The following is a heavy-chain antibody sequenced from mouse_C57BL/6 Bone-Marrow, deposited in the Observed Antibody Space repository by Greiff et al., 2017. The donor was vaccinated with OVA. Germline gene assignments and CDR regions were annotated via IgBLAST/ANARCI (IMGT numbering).Heavy chain of an antibody. J-gene: IGHJ1*03. D-gene: IGHD1-1*01. CDR1: GYSFTGYY. V-gene: IGHV1-31*01. CDR2: IYPYNGVS. CDR3: ARLMVYGSSYEDWYFDV. Sequence: EVQLQQSGPELVKPGASVKISCKASGYSFTGYYMHWVKQSHGNILDWIGYIYPYNGVSSYNQKFKGKATLTVDKSSSTAYMELRSLTSEDSAVYYWARLMVYGSSYEDWYFDVWGTGTTVTVSS.